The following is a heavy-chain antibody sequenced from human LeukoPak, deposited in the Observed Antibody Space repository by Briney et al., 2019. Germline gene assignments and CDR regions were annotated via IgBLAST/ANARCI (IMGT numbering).Heavy chain of an antibody. CDR2: IIPILGIA. J-gene: IGHJ4*02. Sequence: ASVKVSCKASGGTFSSYAISWVRQAPGQGLEWMGRIIPILGIANYAQKFQGRVTITADKSTSTAYMELSSLRSEDTAVYYCATSYSRYSSGYYYLLDYRGQGTLVTVSS. CDR3: ATSYSRYSSGYYYLLDY. D-gene: IGHD3-22*01. CDR1: GGTFSSYA. V-gene: IGHV1-69*04.